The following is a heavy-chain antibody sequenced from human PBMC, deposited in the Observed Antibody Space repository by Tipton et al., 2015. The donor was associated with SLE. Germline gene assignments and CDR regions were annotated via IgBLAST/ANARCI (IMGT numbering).Heavy chain of an antibody. J-gene: IGHJ6*03. CDR1: GGSISSGGYS. D-gene: IGHD1-26*01. V-gene: IGHV4-30-2*05. CDR2: IYYSGST. Sequence: LRLSCAVSGGSISSGGYSWSWIRQPPGKGLEWIGYIYYSGSTYYNPSLKSRVTISVDTSKNQFSLKLTSVTAADTAVYYCARAATRIEGMDVWGKGTTVTVSS. CDR3: ARAATRIEGMDV.